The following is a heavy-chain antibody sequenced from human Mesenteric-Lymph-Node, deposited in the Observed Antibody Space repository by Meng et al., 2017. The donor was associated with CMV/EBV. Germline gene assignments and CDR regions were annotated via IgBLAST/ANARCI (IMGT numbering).Heavy chain of an antibody. CDR1: GASTSYYY. CDR3: AREVVVSGLYWFDP. Sequence: GSLRLSCSVSGASTSYYYWTWIRQSPGKGLEWIGNIYHSGSTNYNPYLSSRITISLDTSRNQFSLKLNSVTAADTAVYYCAREVVVSGLYWFDPWGPGTPVTVSS. V-gene: IGHV4-59*01. J-gene: IGHJ5*02. CDR2: IYHSGST. D-gene: IGHD6-19*01.